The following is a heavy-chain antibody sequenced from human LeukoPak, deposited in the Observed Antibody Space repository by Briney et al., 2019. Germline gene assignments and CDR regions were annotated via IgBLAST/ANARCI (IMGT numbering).Heavy chain of an antibody. CDR3: LCSGCYFDY. CDR1: GFTVSSNY. D-gene: IGHD3-10*01. CDR2: IYSGGST. Sequence: TGGSLRLSCAASGFTVSSNYMSWVRQAPGKGLEWVSVIYSGGSTYYADSVKGRFIISRDNSKNTLDLQMNSLRAEDTAVYYCLCSGCYFDYWGQGTLVTVSS. V-gene: IGHV3-66*01. J-gene: IGHJ4*02.